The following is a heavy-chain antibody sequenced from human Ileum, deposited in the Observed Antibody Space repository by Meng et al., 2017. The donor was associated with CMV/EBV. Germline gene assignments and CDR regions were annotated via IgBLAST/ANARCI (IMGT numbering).Heavy chain of an antibody. J-gene: IGHJ5*02. CDR3: AIFTSSSWLNWFDP. V-gene: IGHV3-15*01. CDR2: IKSKTNGETT. D-gene: IGHD6-13*01. CDR1: GFDFSNAW. Sequence: GFDFSNAWMNWVRQAPGKGLEWVGRIKSKTNGETTHYAALVKDRFTIFRDDSKNTVYLQMNSLRAEDTAVYYCAIFTSSSWLNWFDPWGQGTLVTVSS.